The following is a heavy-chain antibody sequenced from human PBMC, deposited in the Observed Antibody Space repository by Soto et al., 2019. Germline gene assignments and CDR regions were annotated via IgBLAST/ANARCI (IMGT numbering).Heavy chain of an antibody. J-gene: IGHJ4*02. Sequence: EVQLVESGGGLVQPGGSLRLSCAASGFTFSSYWLHWVRQAPGKGLVWLSRINSDGSSTNYADSVKGRFTISRDNAKSTLYLQLKSVRAEDTAVYYCARKGAVAGFGYWGQGTLVTVSS. CDR1: GFTFSSYW. V-gene: IGHV3-74*01. CDR3: ARKGAVAGFGY. D-gene: IGHD6-19*01. CDR2: INSDGSST.